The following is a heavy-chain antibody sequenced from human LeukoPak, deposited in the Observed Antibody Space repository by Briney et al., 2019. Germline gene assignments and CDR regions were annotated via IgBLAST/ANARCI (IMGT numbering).Heavy chain of an antibody. V-gene: IGHV3-30-3*01. Sequence: PGRSLRLSCAASGFTFSSYAMHWVRQAPGKGLEWVAVISYDGSNKYYADSVKGRFTISRDNSKNTLYLQMNSLRAEDTAVYYCARDLVGGLWFGDLGCFDYWGQGPLVTVSS. D-gene: IGHD3-10*01. CDR2: ISYDGSNK. CDR3: ARDLVGGLWFGDLGCFDY. J-gene: IGHJ4*02. CDR1: GFTFSSYA.